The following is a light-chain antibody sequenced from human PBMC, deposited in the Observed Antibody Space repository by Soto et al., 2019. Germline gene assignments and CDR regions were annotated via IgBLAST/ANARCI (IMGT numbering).Light chain of an antibody. CDR3: HKYNSALLT. Sequence: DIQMTQSPSSLSSSVGDRVTLTCRASQGIYNYLAWYQQKTGKAPKLLIYAASTLEAGVPSRFSGSGSGTYFTLIISSLQPEDVATYYCHKYNSALLTFGQGTRLEIK. V-gene: IGKV1-27*01. J-gene: IGKJ5*01. CDR2: AAS. CDR1: QGIYNY.